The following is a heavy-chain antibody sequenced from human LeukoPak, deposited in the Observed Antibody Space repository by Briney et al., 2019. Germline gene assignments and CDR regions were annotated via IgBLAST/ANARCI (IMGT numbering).Heavy chain of an antibody. J-gene: IGHJ4*02. CDR3: ASPMGSSGYYLPLDY. Sequence: SETLSLTCTVSGYSISSGYYWGWTRQPPGKGLEWIGRIYHSGSTYYNPSLKSRVTISVDTSKNQFSLKLSSVTAADTAVYYCASPMGSSGYYLPLDYWGQGTLVTVSS. V-gene: IGHV4-38-2*02. CDR1: GYSISSGYY. CDR2: IYHSGST. D-gene: IGHD3-22*01.